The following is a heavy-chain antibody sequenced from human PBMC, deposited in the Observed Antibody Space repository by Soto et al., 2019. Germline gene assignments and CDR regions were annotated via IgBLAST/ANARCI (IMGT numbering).Heavy chain of an antibody. V-gene: IGHV3-23*01. CDR2: FSGSVGST. CDR1: GFTFETYA. J-gene: IGHJ4*02. D-gene: IGHD3-16*01. Sequence: EVQLLESGGGLVQPGGSLRLSCAASGFTFETYAMSWVRQAPGKGLEWVSGFSGSVGSTYYADSVKGRFTISRDNSQNTLYLQMDSLRTEDKAIYYCARDFWGLSHFDYWGQGTLVTVSA. CDR3: ARDFWGLSHFDY.